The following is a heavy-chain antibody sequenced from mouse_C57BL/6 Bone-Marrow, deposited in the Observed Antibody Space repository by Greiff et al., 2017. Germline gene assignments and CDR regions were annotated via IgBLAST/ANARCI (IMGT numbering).Heavy chain of an antibody. CDR2: IHPNSGST. Sequence: QVQLQQPGAELVKPGASVKLSCKASGYTFTSYWMHWVKQRPGQGLEWIGMIHPNSGSTNYNEKFKSKATLTVDKSSSPAYMQLSSLTSEDSAVYYCARLRRVERWYFDVWGTGTTVTVSS. D-gene: IGHD2-12*01. V-gene: IGHV1-64*01. CDR3: ARLRRVERWYFDV. J-gene: IGHJ1*03. CDR1: GYTFTSYW.